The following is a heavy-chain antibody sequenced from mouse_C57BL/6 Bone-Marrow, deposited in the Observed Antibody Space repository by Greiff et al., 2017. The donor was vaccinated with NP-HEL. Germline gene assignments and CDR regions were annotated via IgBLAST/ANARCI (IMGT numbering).Heavy chain of an antibody. CDR2: FHPYNDDT. CDR1: GYTFTTYP. D-gene: IGHD1-1*01. Sequence: VQLQQSGAELVKPGASVKMSCKASGYTFTTYPIEWMKQNHGKSLEWIGNFHPYNDDTKYNEKFKGKATLTVEKSSSTVYLELSRLTSDDSAVYYCARSYYGSSYPNWYFDVWGTGTTVTVSS. J-gene: IGHJ1*03. CDR3: ARSYYGSSYPNWYFDV. V-gene: IGHV1-47*01.